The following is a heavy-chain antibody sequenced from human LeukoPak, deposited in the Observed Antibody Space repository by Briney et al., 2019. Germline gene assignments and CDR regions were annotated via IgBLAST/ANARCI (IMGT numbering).Heavy chain of an antibody. CDR1: GGSISSSSYY. CDR2: IYHSGNT. J-gene: IGHJ6*03. CDR3: ARDQPYMDV. Sequence: SETLSLTCTVSGGSISSSSYYWVWIRQPPGKGLEWIGSIYHSGNTYYNPSLKSRVTISVDTSKNQFSLKLSSVTAADTAVYYCARDQPYMDVWGKGTTVTVSS. V-gene: IGHV4-39*02.